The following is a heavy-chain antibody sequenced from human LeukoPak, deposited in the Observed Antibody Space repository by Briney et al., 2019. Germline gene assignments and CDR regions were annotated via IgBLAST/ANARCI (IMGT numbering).Heavy chain of an antibody. D-gene: IGHD3-9*01. CDR3: AKDQGLRYFDWLYDY. CDR2: ISGSGGST. Sequence: PGGSLRLSCAASGFTFSSYAMSWVRQAPGKGLEWVSAISGSGGSTYYADSVKGRFAISRDNSKNTLYLQVNSLRAEDTAVYYCAKDQGLRYFDWLYDYWGQGTLVTVSS. V-gene: IGHV3-23*01. CDR1: GFTFSSYA. J-gene: IGHJ4*02.